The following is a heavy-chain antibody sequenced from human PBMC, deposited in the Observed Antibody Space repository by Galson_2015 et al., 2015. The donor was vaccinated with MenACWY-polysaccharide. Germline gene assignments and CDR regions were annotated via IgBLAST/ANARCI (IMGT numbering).Heavy chain of an antibody. Sequence: PLRLSYAASVVPVRAYGRNWAGEARGKGLEWEANIKQDGSEKCYVDSGKGRFTIFTDNAKNSLCLQMNSLRAEDTAVYYCAGDSAPGYWGQGTLVTVSS. CDR2: IKQDGSEK. J-gene: IGHJ4*02. V-gene: IGHV3-7*01. CDR1: VVPVRAYG. D-gene: IGHD3-10*01. CDR3: AGDSAPGY.